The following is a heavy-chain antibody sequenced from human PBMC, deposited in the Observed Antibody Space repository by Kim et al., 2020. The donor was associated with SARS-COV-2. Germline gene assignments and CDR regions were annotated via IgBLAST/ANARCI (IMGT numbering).Heavy chain of an antibody. D-gene: IGHD1-26*01. J-gene: IGHJ3*02. V-gene: IGHV1-69*02. CDR1: GGSFSDYS. Sequence: SVKVSCKTSGGSFSDYSIRWVRQAPGQGLEWMGRSIPTVGRTNYAQKFQGRLTITADRSTNTLYMELSSLTSDDTAVYYCARISVTYSVDTWGQGTMVTVSS. CDR3: ARISVTYSVDT. CDR2: SIPTVGRT.